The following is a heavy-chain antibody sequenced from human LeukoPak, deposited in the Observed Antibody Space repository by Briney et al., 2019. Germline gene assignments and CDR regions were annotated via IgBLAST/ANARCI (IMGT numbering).Heavy chain of an antibody. CDR2: ISSSSSYI. Sequence: GGSLRLSCAASGFTFSSYSMNWVRQAPGKGLEWVSSISSSSSYIYYADPVKGRFTISRDNAKNSLYLQMNSLRAEDTAVYYCARAPGYCSGGSCFDYWSQGTLVTVSS. V-gene: IGHV3-21*01. J-gene: IGHJ4*02. D-gene: IGHD2-15*01. CDR1: GFTFSSYS. CDR3: ARAPGYCSGGSCFDY.